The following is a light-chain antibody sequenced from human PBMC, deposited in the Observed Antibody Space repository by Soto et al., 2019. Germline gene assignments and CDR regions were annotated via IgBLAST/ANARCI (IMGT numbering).Light chain of an antibody. CDR3: QQNNNSSD. V-gene: IGKV1-5*01. J-gene: IGKJ5*01. CDR2: DAS. Sequence: DIQMTQSPSTLSASVGDRVTITCRASQSISNWLAWYQQKPGKAPKLLIYDASSLESGVPSRFSGSGSGTEITLTISSLQADDVANYYHQQNNNSSDFGQGTRLEIK. CDR1: QSISNW.